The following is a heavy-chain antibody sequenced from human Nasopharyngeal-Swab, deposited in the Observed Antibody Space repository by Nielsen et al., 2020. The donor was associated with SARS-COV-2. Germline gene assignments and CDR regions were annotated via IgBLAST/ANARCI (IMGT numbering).Heavy chain of an antibody. CDR2: IIPVLPIT. J-gene: IGHJ6*02. CDR1: GGTFSSYG. CDR3: ARASGDGIVATIWNYYYYGMDV. V-gene: IGHV1-69*10. Sequence: SVKVSCKTSGGTFSSYGISWVRQAPGEGLEWMGGIIPVLPITRYAQKFRDRVTITADTSTSTAYMELSSLRSEDTATYYCARASGDGIVATIWNYYYYGMDVWGQGTTVTVSS. D-gene: IGHD5-12*01.